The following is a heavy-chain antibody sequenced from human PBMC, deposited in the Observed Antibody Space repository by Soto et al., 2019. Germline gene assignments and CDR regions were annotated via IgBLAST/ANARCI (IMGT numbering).Heavy chain of an antibody. D-gene: IGHD1-20*01. CDR3: ARGNNWNTLDY. CDR2: INPNSGGT. CDR1: GYSFTAYY. J-gene: IGHJ4*02. Sequence: QVQLVQSGAEVKKPGASVKVSCRASGYSFTAYYMYWVRQAPGQGLEWMGWINPNSGGTNYAQNFQGRIPMTRDTSISTAYLELSRLRSDDTAVYYCARGNNWNTLDYWGQGTLVTVST. V-gene: IGHV1-2*02.